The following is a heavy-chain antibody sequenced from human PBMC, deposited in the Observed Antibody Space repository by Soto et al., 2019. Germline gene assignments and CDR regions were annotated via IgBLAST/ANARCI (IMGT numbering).Heavy chain of an antibody. CDR3: AKYRRTAAEGYTLDY. V-gene: IGHV4-59*01. D-gene: IGHD6-13*01. J-gene: IGHJ4*02. Sequence: TETLSLTCTVSGDSMNNFYWSWIRQPPGKTLEWIGNIFYTGSTTYNPSLESRITMSVDTSKNQFSLRLSSVSAADTAVYFCAKYRRTAAEGYTLDYWGRGTLVTVSS. CDR2: IFYTGST. CDR1: GDSMNNFY.